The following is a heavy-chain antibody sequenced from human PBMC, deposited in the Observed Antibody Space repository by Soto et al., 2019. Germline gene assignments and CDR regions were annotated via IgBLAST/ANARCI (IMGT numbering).Heavy chain of an antibody. CDR1: GCTFTSYG. CDR2: ISAYNGNT. Sequence: GSSVKVSCKASGCTFTSYGLSWVRPAPAQGLEWMGWISAYNGNTNYAQKLQGRVTMTTDTSTSTAYMELRNLRSDDTAVYYCATTLTFRVGYPPHNWFDSWGQRTLVTVFS. D-gene: IGHD3-22*01. V-gene: IGHV1-18*01. CDR3: ATTLTFRVGYPPHNWFDS. J-gene: IGHJ5*01.